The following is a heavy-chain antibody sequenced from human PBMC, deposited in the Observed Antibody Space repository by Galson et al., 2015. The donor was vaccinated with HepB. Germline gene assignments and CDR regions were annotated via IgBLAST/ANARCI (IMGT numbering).Heavy chain of an antibody. CDR1: GFTFSSYS. V-gene: IGHV3-21*01. Sequence: SLRLSCAASGFTFSSYSMNWVRQAPGKGLEWVSSISSSSSYIYYADSVKGRFTISVDTSKNQFSLKLSSVTAADTAVYYCARVDYYGSGTYYKSFDFWGQGTLVTVSS. D-gene: IGHD3-10*01. J-gene: IGHJ4*02. CDR3: ARVDYYGSGTYYKSFDF. CDR2: ISSSSSYI.